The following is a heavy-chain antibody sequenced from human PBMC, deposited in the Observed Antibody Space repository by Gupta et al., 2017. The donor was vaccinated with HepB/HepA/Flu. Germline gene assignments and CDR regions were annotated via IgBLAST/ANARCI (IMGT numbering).Heavy chain of an antibody. CDR1: GGTFSSYA. CDR2: IIPIFGTA. Sequence: QMQLVQSGAEVKKPGSSVKVSCKASGGTFSSYAISWVRQAPGQGLEWMGGIIPIFGTANYAQKFQGRVTITADESTSTAYMELSSLRSEDTAVYYCARGEEIGDYVWGSYRYYFDYWGQGTLVTVSS. J-gene: IGHJ4*02. V-gene: IGHV1-69*01. D-gene: IGHD3-16*02. CDR3: ARGEEIGDYVWGSYRYYFDY.